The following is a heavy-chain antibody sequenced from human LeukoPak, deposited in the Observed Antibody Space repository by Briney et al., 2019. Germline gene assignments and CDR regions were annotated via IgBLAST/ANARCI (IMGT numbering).Heavy chain of an antibody. D-gene: IGHD3-10*01. Sequence: GGSLRPSCAASGFIFRDHYMSWIRQAPGQGLEWVSYIGSSGSVKYYADSVKGRFTISRDSAELYLQMNNLRAEDTAVYYCARVFYGSGSFSAAGYYSYYMDVWGRGTTVTVSS. V-gene: IGHV3-11*04. CDR1: GFIFRDHY. CDR3: ARVFYGSGSFSAAGYYSYYMDV. CDR2: IGSSGSVK. J-gene: IGHJ6*03.